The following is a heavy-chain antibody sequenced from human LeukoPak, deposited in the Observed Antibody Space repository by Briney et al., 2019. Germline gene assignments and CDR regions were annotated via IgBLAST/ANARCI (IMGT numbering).Heavy chain of an antibody. J-gene: IGHJ4*02. V-gene: IGHV3-23*01. CDR1: KFTFSSYA. CDR3: AKDPIGGYDFGRDLDY. Sequence: GGSLRLSCAASKFTFSSYAMSWVRQAPGKGLEWVSAISGSGGSTYYADSVKGRFTISRDNSKNTLYLQMNSLRAEDTAVYYCAKDPIGGYDFGRDLDYWGQGTLVTVSS. D-gene: IGHD5-12*01. CDR2: ISGSGGST.